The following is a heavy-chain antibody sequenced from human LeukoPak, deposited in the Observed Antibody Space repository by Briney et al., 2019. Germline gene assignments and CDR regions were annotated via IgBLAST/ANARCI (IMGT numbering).Heavy chain of an antibody. CDR1: GFTFSSYS. J-gene: IGHJ4*02. CDR2: ISSTGTYI. V-gene: IGHV3-21*01. CDR3: AREPTAMIL. D-gene: IGHD5-18*01. Sequence: GGSLRLSCAASGFTFSSYSMNWVRQTPGKGLECVSSISSTGTYIYYADSVKGRFTISRDNAKNSLYLQMNSLRAEDTAVYYCAREPTAMILWGQGTLVTVSS.